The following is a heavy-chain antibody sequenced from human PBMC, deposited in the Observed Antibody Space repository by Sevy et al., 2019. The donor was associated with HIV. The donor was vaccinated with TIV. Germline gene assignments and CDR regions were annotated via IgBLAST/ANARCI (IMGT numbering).Heavy chain of an antibody. J-gene: IGHJ6*02. D-gene: IGHD2-21*01. Sequence: SETLSLTCTVSDGSITSSGLYWGWIRQSPGKGLEWIGAVYYVGNSYANPSLTSRVTISADTSKNLFSLSLTSLTAADTAIYYCARVAGGENYDYGIDVWGLGTSVTVSS. CDR3: ARVAGGENYDYGIDV. V-gene: IGHV4-39*01. CDR2: VYYVGNS. CDR1: DGSITSSGLY.